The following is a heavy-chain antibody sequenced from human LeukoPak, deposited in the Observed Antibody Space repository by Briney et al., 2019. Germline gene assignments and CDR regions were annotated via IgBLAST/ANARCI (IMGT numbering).Heavy chain of an antibody. CDR1: GFTFSGYS. Sequence: GGSLRLSCRASGFTFSGYSMTWARQAPGKGLEWVSSISSSASYMSYVDSVKGRFTISRDNAKNSLYLQMNSLRVEDTAVYYCARDLRQWLVDYWGQGTPVTVSS. CDR2: ISSSASYM. V-gene: IGHV3-21*01. D-gene: IGHD6-19*01. J-gene: IGHJ4*02. CDR3: ARDLRQWLVDY.